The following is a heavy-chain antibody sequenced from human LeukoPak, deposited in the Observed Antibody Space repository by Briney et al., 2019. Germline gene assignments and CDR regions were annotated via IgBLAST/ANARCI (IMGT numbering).Heavy chain of an antibody. V-gene: IGHV3-7*02. D-gene: IGHD6-13*01. CDR1: GFTFSNYF. CDR2: IKQDGSEK. J-gene: IGHJ6*02. CDR3: ARGDGIAAAGRYYYYGMDV. Sequence: GGSLRLSCTASGFTFSNYFMSWVRQAPGKGLEWVADIKQDGSEKYYVDSVKGRFTISRDNAKNSLYLQMNSLRAEDTAVYYCARGDGIAAAGRYYYYGMDVWGQGTTVTVSS.